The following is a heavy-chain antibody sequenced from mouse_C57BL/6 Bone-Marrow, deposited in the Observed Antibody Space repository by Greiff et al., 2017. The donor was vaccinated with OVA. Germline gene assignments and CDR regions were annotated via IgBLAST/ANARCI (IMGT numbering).Heavy chain of an antibody. D-gene: IGHD2-1*01. Sequence: QVQLQQSGPELVKPGASVKISCKASGYTFTDYYINWVKQRPGQGLEWIGWIFPGSGSTYYTEKFKGKATLTVDKSSSTAYMLLSSLTSEDSAVYFCARSGGNYEDFDYFDYWGQGTTLTVSS. CDR3: ARSGGNYEDFDYFDY. CDR1: GYTFTDYY. CDR2: IFPGSGST. J-gene: IGHJ2*01. V-gene: IGHV1-75*01.